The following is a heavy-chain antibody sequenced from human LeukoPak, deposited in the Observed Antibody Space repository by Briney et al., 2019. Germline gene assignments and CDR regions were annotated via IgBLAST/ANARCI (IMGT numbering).Heavy chain of an antibody. D-gene: IGHD3-22*01. CDR3: ARGPYSYDSSGAFDI. V-gene: IGHV4-59*08. J-gene: IGHJ3*02. CDR1: GGSISSYY. CDR2: IFYSGST. Sequence: SETLSLTCTVSGGSISSYYWSWIRQPPGKGLEWIGYIFYSGSTNYSPSLKSRVTISVDTSKNQFSLKLSSVTAADTAVYFCARGPYSYDSSGAFDIWGQGTMVTVSS.